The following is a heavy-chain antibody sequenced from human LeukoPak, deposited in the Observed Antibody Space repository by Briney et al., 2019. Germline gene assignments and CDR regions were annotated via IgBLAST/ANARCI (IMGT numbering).Heavy chain of an antibody. Sequence: PGGSLRLSCAASGFTFSSYAMSWVRQAPGKGLEWVSANSGSGGSTYYADSVKGRFTISRDNSKNTLYLQMNSLRAEDTAVYYCAKHYDYIWGSYRYFDYWGQGTLVTVSS. V-gene: IGHV3-23*01. CDR1: GFTFSSYA. J-gene: IGHJ4*02. CDR3: AKHYDYIWGSYRYFDY. D-gene: IGHD3-16*02. CDR2: NSGSGGST.